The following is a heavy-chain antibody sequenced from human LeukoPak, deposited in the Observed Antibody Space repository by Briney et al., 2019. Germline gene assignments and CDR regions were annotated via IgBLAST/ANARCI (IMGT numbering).Heavy chain of an antibody. D-gene: IGHD2-2*01. CDR1: GGSISSYY. CDR3: ARGYCSSTSCSDFDY. CDR2: IYYSGST. Sequence: SETLSLTCTVSGGSISSYYWSWIRQPPGKGLEWLGYIYYSGSTNNIPSLTSRVTISVDTSKNQFSLKLSSVTAADTAVYYCARGYCSSTSCSDFDYWGQGTLVTVSS. J-gene: IGHJ4*02. V-gene: IGHV4-59*01.